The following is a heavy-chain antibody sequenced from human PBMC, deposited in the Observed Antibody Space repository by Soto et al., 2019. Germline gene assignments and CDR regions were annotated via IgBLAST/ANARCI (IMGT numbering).Heavy chain of an antibody. V-gene: IGHV4-61*01. D-gene: IGHD4-17*01. J-gene: IGHJ4*02. CDR2: VYYSGTT. Sequence: PSETLSLTCSVSGGSVSYKTYYWSWIRQPPGKSLEWIGYVYYSGTTNYNPSLKSRVTISVDLSKNRFSLRLSSVTTADTALYYCARTTAVPNTLRSRYFFDYWGQGTLVTVSS. CDR1: GGSVSYKTYY. CDR3: ARTTAVPNTLRSRYFFDY.